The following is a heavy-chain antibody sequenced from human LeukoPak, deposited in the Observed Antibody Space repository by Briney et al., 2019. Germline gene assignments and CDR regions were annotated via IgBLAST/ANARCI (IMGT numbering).Heavy chain of an antibody. J-gene: IGHJ4*02. CDR1: GFTFSSYS. CDR2: ISSSSSYI. Sequence: GGSLRLSCAASGFTFSSYSMNWVRQAPGKGLEGVSSISSSSSYIYYADSVKGRFTISRDNAKNSLYLQMNSLRAEDAAVYYCASISGGYRYGFDYWGQGTLVTVSS. D-gene: IGHD5-18*01. V-gene: IGHV3-21*01. CDR3: ASISGGYRYGFDY.